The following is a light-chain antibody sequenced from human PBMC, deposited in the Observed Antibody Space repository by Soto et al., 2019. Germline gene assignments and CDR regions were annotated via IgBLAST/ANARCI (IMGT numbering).Light chain of an antibody. CDR1: QSVSWA. J-gene: IGKJ4*01. CDR3: QQYNNWPPLA. CDR2: GAS. Sequence: EIVMTQSPASLSVSPGEAATLSCRASQSVSWALAWYQQKPGQAPRLLIYGASTRATGIPARFSGSGSGTEFTLTISSLQSEDVGVYYCQQYNNWPPLAFGGGTKVEIK. V-gene: IGKV3-15*01.